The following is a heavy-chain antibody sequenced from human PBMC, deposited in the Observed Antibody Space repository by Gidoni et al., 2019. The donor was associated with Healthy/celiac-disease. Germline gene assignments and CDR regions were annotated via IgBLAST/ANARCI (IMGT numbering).Heavy chain of an antibody. V-gene: IGHV4-61*02. Sequence: QVQLQESGPGLVKPSQTLSLTCTVSGGSISSGSYYWSWIRQPAGKGLEWIGRIYTSGSTNYNPSLKSRVTISVDTSKNQFSLKLSSVTAADTAVYYCARGQSYDSSGYSSRYNWFDPWGQGTLVTVSS. CDR3: ARGQSYDSSGYSSRYNWFDP. CDR2: IYTSGST. J-gene: IGHJ5*02. CDR1: GGSISSGSYY. D-gene: IGHD3-22*01.